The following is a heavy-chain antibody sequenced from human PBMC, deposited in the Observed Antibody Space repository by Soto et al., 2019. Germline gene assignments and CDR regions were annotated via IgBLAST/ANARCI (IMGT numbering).Heavy chain of an antibody. Sequence: QVQLVQSGAEVKKPGSSVKVSCKASGGTFSSYAISWVRQAPGQGLEWMGGIIPIFGTANYAQKFQCRVTITADESTSTAYMELSSLRSEYTAVYYCARTYSSSMGPDDLGPFDPWGQGTLVTVSS. CDR2: IIPIFGTA. J-gene: IGHJ5*02. V-gene: IGHV1-69*01. CDR1: GGTFSSYA. D-gene: IGHD6-6*01. CDR3: ARTYSSSMGPDDLGPFDP.